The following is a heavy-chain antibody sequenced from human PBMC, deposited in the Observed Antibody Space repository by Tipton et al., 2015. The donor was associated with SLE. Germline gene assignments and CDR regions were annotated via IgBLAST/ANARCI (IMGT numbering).Heavy chain of an antibody. V-gene: IGHV4-61*01. J-gene: IGHJ3*02. D-gene: IGHD6-19*01. Sequence: CTVSGYSISSGYYWSWIRQPPGKGLEWIGYIYYSGSTNYNPSLKSRVTISVDTSKNQFSLKLSSVTAADTAVYYCARRYIKQWLAGAFDIWGQGTMVTVSS. CDR3: ARRYIKQWLAGAFDI. CDR2: IYYSGST. CDR1: GYSISSGYY.